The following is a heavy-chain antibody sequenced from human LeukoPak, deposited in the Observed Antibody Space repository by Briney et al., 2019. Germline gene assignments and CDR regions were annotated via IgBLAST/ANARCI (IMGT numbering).Heavy chain of an antibody. Sequence: PSETLFLTCTVSGGSISSGSYYWSWIRQPAGKGLEWIGRIYTSGSTNYNPSLKSRVTISVDTSKNQFSLKLSSVTAADTAVYYCARGSTDYYYYMDVWGKGTTVTVSS. CDR1: GGSISSGSYY. CDR3: ARGSTDYYYYMDV. CDR2: IYTSGST. V-gene: IGHV4-61*02. J-gene: IGHJ6*03.